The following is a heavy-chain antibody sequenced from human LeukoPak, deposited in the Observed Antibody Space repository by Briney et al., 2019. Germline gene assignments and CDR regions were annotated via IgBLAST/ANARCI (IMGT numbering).Heavy chain of an antibody. J-gene: IGHJ4*02. CDR3: ASELAHCVGDCLKN. CDR1: GFTFSSYW. Sequence: GGSLRLSCAASGFTFSSYWMSWLRQTPGKGLEGVANIKEDGSEKYYVDSVKGRFTISRDNAKNSLSLQMNSLRAEDTAVYYCASELAHCVGDCLKNWGQGTQVTVSS. V-gene: IGHV3-7*03. D-gene: IGHD2-21*02. CDR2: IKEDGSEK.